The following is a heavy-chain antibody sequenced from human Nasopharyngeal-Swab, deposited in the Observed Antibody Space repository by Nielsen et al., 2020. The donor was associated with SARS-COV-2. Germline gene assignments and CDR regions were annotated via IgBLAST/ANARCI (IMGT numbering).Heavy chain of an antibody. D-gene: IGHD6-19*01. Sequence: RQAPGKGLEWIGYMYYSGIAYYNPSLKSRVTISVDTSKNQFSLRLTSVTAADTAVYYCAREERGYSSGWYSSWFDPWGQGTLVTVSS. CDR3: AREERGYSSGWYSSWFDP. J-gene: IGHJ5*02. CDR2: MYYSGIA. V-gene: IGHV4-30-4*07.